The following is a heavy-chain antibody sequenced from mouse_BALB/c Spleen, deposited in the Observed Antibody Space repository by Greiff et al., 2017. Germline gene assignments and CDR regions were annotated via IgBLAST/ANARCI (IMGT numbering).Heavy chain of an antibody. CDR3: ARWGGNYPYAMDY. V-gene: IGHV1-9*01. CDR2: ILPGSGST. CDR1: GYTFSSYW. J-gene: IGHJ4*01. D-gene: IGHD2-1*01. Sequence: QVQLKESGAELMKPGASVKISCKATGYTFSSYWIEWVKQRPGHGLEWIGEILPGSGSTNYNEKFKGKATFTADTSSNTAYMQLSSLTSEDSAVYYCARWGGNYPYAMDYWGQGTSVTVSS.